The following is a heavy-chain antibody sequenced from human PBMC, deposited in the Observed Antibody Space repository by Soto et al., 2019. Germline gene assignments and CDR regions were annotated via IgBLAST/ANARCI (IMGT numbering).Heavy chain of an antibody. CDR3: TRDSIDSSGYYYSGY. D-gene: IGHD3-22*01. Sequence: LSCTASGFTFGDYAMNWFRQAPGKGLEWVGFIRSKAYGGTTEYAASVKGRFTISRDDSKSIAYLQMNSLKTEDTAVYYCTRDSIDSSGYYYSGYWGQGTLVTVSS. J-gene: IGHJ4*02. V-gene: IGHV3-49*03. CDR2: IRSKAYGGTT. CDR1: GFTFGDYA.